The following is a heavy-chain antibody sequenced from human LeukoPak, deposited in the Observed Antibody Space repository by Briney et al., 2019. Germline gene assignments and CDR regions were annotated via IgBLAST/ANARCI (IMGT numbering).Heavy chain of an antibody. Sequence: PGASLRLSCAASGFTFISYAMSWVRQAPGKGLEWVSGISGSGGSTYYADSVKGRFTISRDNSKNTLYLQMNSLRAEDTAVYYCAKSPQKVGATYFDYWGQGALVTVSS. D-gene: IGHD1-26*01. V-gene: IGHV3-23*01. CDR1: GFTFISYA. CDR2: ISGSGGST. CDR3: AKSPQKVGATYFDY. J-gene: IGHJ4*02.